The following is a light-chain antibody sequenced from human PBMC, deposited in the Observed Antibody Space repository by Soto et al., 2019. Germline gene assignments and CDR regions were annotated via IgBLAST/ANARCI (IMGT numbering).Light chain of an antibody. Sequence: EIVLTHSPGTLSLSPGERATLSCRASQSVSSSYLAWYQQKPGQAPRLLIYGASSRATGIPDRFSGSGSGTDFTLTIIRLEPEAFAVYYCQQYGSSPLFTFGPGTKVDIK. J-gene: IGKJ3*01. CDR1: QSVSSSY. CDR2: GAS. CDR3: QQYGSSPLFT. V-gene: IGKV3-20*01.